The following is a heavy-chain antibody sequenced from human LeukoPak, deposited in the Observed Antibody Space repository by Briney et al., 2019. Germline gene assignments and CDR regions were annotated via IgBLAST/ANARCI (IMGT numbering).Heavy chain of an antibody. CDR3: ARGAIFGVVITGDAFDI. V-gene: IGHV1-69*05. CDR1: GGTFSSYA. Sequence: SVKVSCKASGGTFSSYAISWVRQAPGQGLEWMGGIIPIFGTANYAQKFQGRVTITTDESTSTAYMELSSLRSEDTAVYYCARGAIFGVVITGDAFDIWGQGTMVTVSS. D-gene: IGHD3-3*01. J-gene: IGHJ3*02. CDR2: IIPIFGTA.